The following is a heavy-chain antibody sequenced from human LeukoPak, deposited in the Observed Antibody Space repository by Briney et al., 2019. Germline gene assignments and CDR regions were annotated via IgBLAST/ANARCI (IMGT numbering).Heavy chain of an antibody. V-gene: IGHV4-4*07. D-gene: IGHD4-23*01. Sequence: ETLSLTCTVSGGSISSYYWSWIRQPAGKGLEWIGRIYTSGSTNYNPSLKSRVTISVNTSKNRFSLSLSSVTAADTALYYCATSTSVALFDYWAQGTLVTVSS. CDR1: GGSISSYY. CDR3: ATSTSVALFDY. J-gene: IGHJ4*02. CDR2: IYTSGST.